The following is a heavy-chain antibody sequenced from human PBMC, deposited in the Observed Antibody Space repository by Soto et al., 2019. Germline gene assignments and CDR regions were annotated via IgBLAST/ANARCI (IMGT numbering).Heavy chain of an antibody. CDR1: GFTFSSYS. V-gene: IGHV3-21*01. CDR2: ISSSSSYI. J-gene: IGHJ4*02. Sequence: EVQLVESGGGLVKPGGSLRLSCAASGFTFSSYSMNWVRQAPGKGLEWVSSISSSSSYIYYADSVKGRFTISRDNAKNSLYLQMNSLRAEDTAVYYCARDIGGGGYCSGGSCYAFDYWGQGTLVTVSS. D-gene: IGHD2-15*01. CDR3: ARDIGGGGYCSGGSCYAFDY.